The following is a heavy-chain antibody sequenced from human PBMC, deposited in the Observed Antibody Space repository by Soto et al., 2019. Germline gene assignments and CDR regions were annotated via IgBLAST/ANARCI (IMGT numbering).Heavy chain of an antibody. CDR1: GFSLSNGKVG. CDR2: IFSNDEK. D-gene: IGHD6-19*01. J-gene: IGHJ6*03. V-gene: IGHV2-26*01. CDR3: ARILFGRSVAGGYFYMGV. Sequence: HVTLKESGPVLVKPTETLTLTCTVSGFSLSNGKVGVSWIRQPPGKALEWLAHIFSNDEKSYRTSLKSRLTISDDTSKSQVVLTMTNVDPVDTATYYCARILFGRSVAGGYFYMGVWGKGTTVTVSS.